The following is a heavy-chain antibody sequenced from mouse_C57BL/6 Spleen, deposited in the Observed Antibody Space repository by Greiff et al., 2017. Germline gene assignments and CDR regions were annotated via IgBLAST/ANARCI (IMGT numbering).Heavy chain of an antibody. Sequence: QVQLQQSGAELVKPGASVKISCKASGYAFSSYWMNWVKQRPGKGLEWIGQIYPGDGDTNYNGKFKGKATLTADKSSSTAYMQLSSLTSEDSAVYFCARGGDYEGPYAMDYWGQGTSVTVSS. V-gene: IGHV1-80*01. CDR2: IYPGDGDT. CDR3: ARGGDYEGPYAMDY. J-gene: IGHJ4*01. D-gene: IGHD2-4*01. CDR1: GYAFSSYW.